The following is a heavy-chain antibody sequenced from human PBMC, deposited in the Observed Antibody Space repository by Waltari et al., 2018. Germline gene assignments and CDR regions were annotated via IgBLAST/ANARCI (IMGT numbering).Heavy chain of an antibody. CDR3: AGEGVPYCGGDCYQFGY. D-gene: IGHD2-21*01. V-gene: IGHV4-4*07. J-gene: IGHJ4*02. CDR1: GGSISSHY. CDR2: IYTSGNT. Sequence: QVQLQESGPRLVKASETLSLTCTVSGGSISSHYWSWIRQPAGKGLEWIGRIYTSGNTNYNPSLKSRVSMSVDTSKNQFSLKLSSLTAADTAMYYCAGEGVPYCGGDCYQFGYWGQGTLVTVSS.